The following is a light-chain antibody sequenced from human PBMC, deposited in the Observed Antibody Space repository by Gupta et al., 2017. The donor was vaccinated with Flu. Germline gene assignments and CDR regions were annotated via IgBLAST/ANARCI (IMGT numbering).Light chain of an antibody. CDR3: QQSYSTPLFT. V-gene: IGKV1-39*01. CDR2: AAS. Sequence: SSLSASVGDRVTITCRASQSISSYLNWYQQKPGKAPKLLIYAASSLQSGVPSRFSGGGSGTDFTLTISSLQPEDSATYYCQQSYSTPLFTFGPGTKVDIK. J-gene: IGKJ3*01. CDR1: QSISSY.